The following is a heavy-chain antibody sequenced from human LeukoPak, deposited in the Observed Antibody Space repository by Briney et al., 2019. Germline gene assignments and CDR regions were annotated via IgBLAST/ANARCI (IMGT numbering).Heavy chain of an antibody. D-gene: IGHD3-10*02. CDR1: GFTFSGYW. V-gene: IGHV3-7*01. Sequence: GGSLRLSCAASGFTFSGYWMNWVRQAPGKGLELVANIKQDGSEKFYVESVKGRFTVSRDKVKNSLYLQMNSLRAEDTAVYYCAELGITMIGGVWGKGTTVTISS. CDR2: IKQDGSEK. J-gene: IGHJ6*04. CDR3: AELGITMIGGV.